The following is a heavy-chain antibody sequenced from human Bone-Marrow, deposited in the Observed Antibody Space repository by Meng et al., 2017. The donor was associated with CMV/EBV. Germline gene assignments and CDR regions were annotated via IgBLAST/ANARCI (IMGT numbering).Heavy chain of an antibody. Sequence: GESLKISCAASGFTFSDYSMSWIRQAPGRGLEWISYISNSGSSIYYADSVKGRFTISRDNAKNSLYLQMNSLGAEDTAVYYCTRVALYYYGSGSPLPETNYYYGMDVWGQGTTVTVSS. J-gene: IGHJ6*02. CDR2: ISNSGSSI. D-gene: IGHD3-10*01. CDR1: GFTFSDYS. CDR3: TRVALYYYGSGSPLPETNYYYGMDV. V-gene: IGHV3-11*01.